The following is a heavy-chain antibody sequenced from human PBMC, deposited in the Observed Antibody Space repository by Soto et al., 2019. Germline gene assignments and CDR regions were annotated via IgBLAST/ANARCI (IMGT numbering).Heavy chain of an antibody. CDR1: GFTFSSYA. D-gene: IGHD3-9*01. CDR3: AKKDGYYDILTGYPFFDY. Sequence: GSLRLSCAASGFTFSSYAMSWVRQAPGKGLEWVSAISGSGGSTYYADSVKGRFTISRDNSKNTLYLQMNSLRAEDTAVYYCAKKDGYYDILTGYPFFDYWGQGTLVTVSS. CDR2: ISGSGGST. J-gene: IGHJ4*02. V-gene: IGHV3-23*01.